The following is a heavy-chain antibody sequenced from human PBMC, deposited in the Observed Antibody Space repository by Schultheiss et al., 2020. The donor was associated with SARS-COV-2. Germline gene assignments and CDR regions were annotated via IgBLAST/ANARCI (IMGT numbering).Heavy chain of an antibody. CDR2: IWYDGSNK. CDR3: ARDQATTGDWYFAL. V-gene: IGHV3-33*01. D-gene: IGHD4-17*01. Sequence: GGSLRLSCAASGFTFSSYGMHWVRQAPGKGLEWVAVIWYDGSNKYYADSVRGGFTISRDNAKNMLYLQMNSLRAEDTAVYYCARDQATTGDWYFALWGRGTLVTVSS. J-gene: IGHJ2*01. CDR1: GFTFSSYG.